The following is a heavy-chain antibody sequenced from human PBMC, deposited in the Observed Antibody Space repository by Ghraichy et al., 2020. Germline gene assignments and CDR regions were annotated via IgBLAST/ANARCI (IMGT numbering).Heavy chain of an antibody. CDR3: ARVGDGVLITTAWCDP. J-gene: IGHJ5*02. D-gene: IGHD3-3*01. Sequence: SETLSLTCTVSGGSISSHYWSWIRQPPGKGLEWIGYIYKSGSTNYNPSLKRRVTISVDTSKNQFSLKLSSVTAVDTAVYYCARVGDGVLITTAWCDPWGQGTLVTVSS. CDR2: IYKSGST. CDR1: GGSISSHY. V-gene: IGHV4-59*11.